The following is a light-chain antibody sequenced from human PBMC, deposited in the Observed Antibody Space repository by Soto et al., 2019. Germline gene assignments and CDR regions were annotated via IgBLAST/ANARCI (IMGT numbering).Light chain of an antibody. CDR2: EVN. V-gene: IGLV2-14*01. J-gene: IGLJ3*02. Sequence: QLVLTQPASVSGSPGQSITISCTGSNSDVGAYNYVSWYQQHPGKAPKLMIYEVNDRPSGVSNRFSGSKSGNMASLTISGLQAEDEADYYCCSYTSSNTGVFGGGTKVTVL. CDR1: NSDVGAYNY. CDR3: CSYTSSNTGV.